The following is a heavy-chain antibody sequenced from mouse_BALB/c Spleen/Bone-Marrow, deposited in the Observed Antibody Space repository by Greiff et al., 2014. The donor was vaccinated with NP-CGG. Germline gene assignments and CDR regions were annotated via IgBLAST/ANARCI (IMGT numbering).Heavy chain of an antibody. D-gene: IGHD1-2*01. CDR1: GFSLTNYC. V-gene: IGHV2-9*02. Sequence: QVQLKESGPGLVAPSQSLSITCTVSGFSLTNYCVHWVRQPPGKGLEWLGAIGAGGSTNYKSALMSRLSISKENSKSQVFLKMNSLQTDDTAMYYCARDGATATLAYWGQGTLVTVSA. CDR2: IGAGGST. CDR3: ARDGATATLAY. J-gene: IGHJ3*01.